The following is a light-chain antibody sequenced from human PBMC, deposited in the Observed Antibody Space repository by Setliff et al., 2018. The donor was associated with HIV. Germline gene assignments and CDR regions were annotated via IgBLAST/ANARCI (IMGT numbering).Light chain of an antibody. CDR2: DVT. Sequence: QSALTQPRSVSGSPGQSVTISCTGTSSDVGRYNYLSWYQHRPDKAPRLMIYDVTKRPSGVPDRFSGSKSGNTASLTISGLQPEDEADYYCSSYTSSSTYVFGSGTKVTVL. CDR3: SSYTSSSTYV. J-gene: IGLJ1*01. CDR1: SSDVGRYNY. V-gene: IGLV2-11*01.